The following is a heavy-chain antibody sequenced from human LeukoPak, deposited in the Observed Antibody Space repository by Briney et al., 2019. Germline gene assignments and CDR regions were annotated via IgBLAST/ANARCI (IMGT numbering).Heavy chain of an antibody. Sequence: SETLSLTCAVYGGSFSGYYWSWIRQPPGKGLEWIGEINHSGSTNYNPSLKSRVTISVDTSKNQFSLKLSSVTAADTAVYYCAREARYDYVWGSYRYTGFDYWGQGTLVTVSS. D-gene: IGHD3-16*02. CDR2: INHSGST. CDR1: GGSFSGYY. V-gene: IGHV4-34*01. J-gene: IGHJ4*02. CDR3: AREARYDYVWGSYRYTGFDY.